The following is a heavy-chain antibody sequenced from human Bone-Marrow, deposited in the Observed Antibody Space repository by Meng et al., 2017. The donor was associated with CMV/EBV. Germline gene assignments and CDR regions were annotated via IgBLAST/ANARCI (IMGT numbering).Heavy chain of an antibody. V-gene: IGHV3-20*04. CDR3: ARDERACISSSCQGYGYFDL. CDR1: GFTFDDYG. J-gene: IGHJ2*01. CDR2: INWNGGST. D-gene: IGHD2-2*01. Sequence: GESLKISCAASGFTFDDYGMSWVRQAPGKGLEWVSGINWNGGSTGYADSVKGRFTISRDNAKNSLYLQMNSLRAEDTAVYYCARDERACISSSCQGYGYFDLWGRGTLVTVSS.